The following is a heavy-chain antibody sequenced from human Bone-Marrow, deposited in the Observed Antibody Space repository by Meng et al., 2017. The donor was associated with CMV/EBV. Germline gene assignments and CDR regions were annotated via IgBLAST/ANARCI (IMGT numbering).Heavy chain of an antibody. J-gene: IGHJ6*02. V-gene: IGHV1-69*04. CDR1: GGTFSSYP. CDR3: ARGQAQFSSRSCYDYSYTGMDV. CDR2: IIPILGIA. Sequence: SVKVSCKASGGTFSSYPISWVRQAAGQGLEWMGRIIPILGIANYAQKFQGRVTITADKSTITAYMELSSLRSEDTAVYYCARGQAQFSSRSCYDYSYTGMDVWGQGTTVTVSS. D-gene: IGHD2-2*01.